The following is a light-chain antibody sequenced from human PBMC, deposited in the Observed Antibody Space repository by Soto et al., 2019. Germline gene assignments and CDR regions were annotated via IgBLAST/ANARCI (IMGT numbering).Light chain of an antibody. CDR2: GAS. CDR1: QSVRSN. Sequence: EIVMTQAPPTMALSAGERATVSCRASQSVRSNLAWYEQKPGQAPRLLIYGASSRAAGIPDRFSGTGSEIDFTLTISRLEPEAFAVYYCQQYGTSLFGQGTRLEIK. CDR3: QQYGTSL. J-gene: IGKJ5*01. V-gene: IGKV3-20*01.